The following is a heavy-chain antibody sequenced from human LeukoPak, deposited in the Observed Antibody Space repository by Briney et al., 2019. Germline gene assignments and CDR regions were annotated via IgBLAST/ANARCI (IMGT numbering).Heavy chain of an antibody. CDR1: GGSISSSSYY. J-gene: IGHJ5*01. D-gene: IGHD4-23*01. CDR2: IYYSGST. Sequence: PSETLSLTCTVSGGSISSSSYYWGWIRQPPGKGLEWIGSIYYSGSTYYNPSLKSRVTMSVDTSKNQFSLKLGSVTAADTAVYYCARNHGGWFDSWGQGTLVTVSS. CDR3: ARNHGGWFDS. V-gene: IGHV4-39*07.